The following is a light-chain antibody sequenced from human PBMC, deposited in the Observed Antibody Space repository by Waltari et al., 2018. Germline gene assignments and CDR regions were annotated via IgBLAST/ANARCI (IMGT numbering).Light chain of an antibody. Sequence: QSALTQPASVSGSPGQSIAISCSGSSTDIGAHDFLSWYQQHPGKAPKLIIFDVSSRPSGISYRFSGSKFGNTASLTISGLQAEDEADYFCSSYTRGRTYVFGSGTKVTVL. CDR1: STDIGAHDF. V-gene: IGLV2-14*03. J-gene: IGLJ1*01. CDR3: SSYTRGRTYV. CDR2: DVS.